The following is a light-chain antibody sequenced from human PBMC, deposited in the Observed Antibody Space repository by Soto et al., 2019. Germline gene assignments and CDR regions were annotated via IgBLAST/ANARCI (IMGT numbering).Light chain of an antibody. V-gene: IGKV1-39*01. Sequence: DIQITPSPSSLFSSVGDRVTITFRASQSIGGFLNWYQQKLGKAPKLLIYAASSLQSGVPSRFSGSGSGTDFTLTISSLQPEDFATYYCQQSYSTPLTFGGGTKVDIK. CDR2: AAS. CDR1: QSIGGF. J-gene: IGKJ4*01. CDR3: QQSYSTPLT.